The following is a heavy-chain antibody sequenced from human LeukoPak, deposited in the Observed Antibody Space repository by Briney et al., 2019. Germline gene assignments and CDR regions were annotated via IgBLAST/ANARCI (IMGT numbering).Heavy chain of an antibody. J-gene: IGHJ4*02. CDR2: IIPIFGTA. Sequence: ASVKVSCKASGGTFSSYAISWVRQAPGQGLEWMGGIIPIFGTANYAQKFQGRVTMTRDTSISTAYMELSRLRSDDTAVYYCARDKSGNSGWYSYFDYWGQGTLVTVSS. CDR3: ARDKSGNSGWYSYFDY. D-gene: IGHD6-19*01. V-gene: IGHV1-69*05. CDR1: GGTFSSYA.